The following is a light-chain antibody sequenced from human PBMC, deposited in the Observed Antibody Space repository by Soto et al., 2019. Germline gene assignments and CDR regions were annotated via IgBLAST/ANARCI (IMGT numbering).Light chain of an antibody. CDR1: QSISSW. CDR3: QQYNTYLTWT. Sequence: DIQMTQSPSTLSASVGDRVTITCRASQSISSWLAWYQQKPGKAPKLLIYKASSLESGVPSRFSGSGSGTQFTLTISSLQPEDAATYYCQQYNTYLTWTFGQGTKVDIK. CDR2: KAS. J-gene: IGKJ1*01. V-gene: IGKV1-5*03.